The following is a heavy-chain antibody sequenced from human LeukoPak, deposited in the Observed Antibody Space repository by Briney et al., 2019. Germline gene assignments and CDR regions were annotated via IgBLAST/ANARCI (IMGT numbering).Heavy chain of an antibody. D-gene: IGHD2-21*02. V-gene: IGHV1-69*13. J-gene: IGHJ3*02. Sequence: SVKLSCKASRGTFSSYAISWVRQAPGQGLEWMGGIIPIFGTANYAQKFQGRVTITAVESTSTAYMELSSLRSEDTAVYYCARGVSGIVVVTPDDAFDIWGQGTMVTVSS. CDR3: ARGVSGIVVVTPDDAFDI. CDR1: RGTFSSYA. CDR2: IIPIFGTA.